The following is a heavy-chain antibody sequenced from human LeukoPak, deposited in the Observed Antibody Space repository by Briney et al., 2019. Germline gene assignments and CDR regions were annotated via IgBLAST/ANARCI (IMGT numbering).Heavy chain of an antibody. CDR2: ISGSGGST. CDR3: AKDHCSSTSCYGWGGYYYYGMDV. V-gene: IGHV3-23*01. D-gene: IGHD2-2*01. J-gene: IGHJ6*02. Sequence: GGSLRPSCAASGFTFSSYAMSWVRQAPGKGLEWVSAISGSGGSTYYADSVKGRFTISRDNSKNTLYLQMNSLRAEDTAVYYCAKDHCSSTSCYGWGGYYYYGMDVWGQGTTVTVSS. CDR1: GFTFSSYA.